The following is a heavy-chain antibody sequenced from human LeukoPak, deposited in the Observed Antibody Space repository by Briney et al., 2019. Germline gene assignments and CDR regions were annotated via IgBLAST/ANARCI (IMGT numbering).Heavy chain of an antibody. J-gene: IGHJ4*02. Sequence: GGSLRLSCAASGFTFSSYSMNWVRQAPGKGLEWISSISSSSSYKYYTDSVKGRFTISRDNAKNSLYLQMNSLRAEDTAVYYCARSAAGTYYWGQGTLVTVSS. CDR2: ISSSSSYK. V-gene: IGHV3-21*01. CDR1: GFTFSSYS. CDR3: ARSAAGTYY. D-gene: IGHD1-1*01.